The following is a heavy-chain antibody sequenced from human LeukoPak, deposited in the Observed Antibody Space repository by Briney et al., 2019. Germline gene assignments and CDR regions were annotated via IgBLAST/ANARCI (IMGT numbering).Heavy chain of an antibody. CDR1: RGSISGHY. CDR3: ARTRYSGSHNSAFDL. J-gene: IGHJ3*01. D-gene: IGHD1-26*01. CDR2: IYYSGNT. V-gene: IGHV4-59*08. Sequence: SETLSLTCTVSRGSISGHYWSWIRQSPGKGLEWIGNIYYSGNTNYNPSLKSRVTISIDTSRNHFSLHLSSVTAADTAVYYCARTRYSGSHNSAFDLWGQGTVVTVSS.